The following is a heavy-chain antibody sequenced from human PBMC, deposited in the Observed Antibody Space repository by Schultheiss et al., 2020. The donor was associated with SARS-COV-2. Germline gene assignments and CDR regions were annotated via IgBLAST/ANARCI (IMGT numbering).Heavy chain of an antibody. CDR1: GYSISSGYY. Sequence: GSLRLSCAVSGYSISSGYYWGWIRQPPGKGLEWIGSIYHSGSTYYNPSLKSRVTISVDTSKNQFSLKLSSVTAADTAVYYCARQAALGRYYYDSSGPFDYWGQGTLVTVSS. J-gene: IGHJ4*02. D-gene: IGHD3-22*01. V-gene: IGHV4-38-2*01. CDR3: ARQAALGRYYYDSSGPFDY. CDR2: IYHSGST.